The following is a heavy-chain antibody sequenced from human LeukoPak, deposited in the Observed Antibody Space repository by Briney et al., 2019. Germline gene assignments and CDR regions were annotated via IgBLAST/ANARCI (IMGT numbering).Heavy chain of an antibody. CDR3: ARWGYCSSTSCYTGYAFDI. CDR2: INPNSGGT. D-gene: IGHD2-2*02. CDR1: GYTFTGYY. Sequence: ASVKVSCKASGYTFTGYYMHWVRQAPGQGLEWMGWINPNSGGTNYAQKFQGRVTMTRDTSISTAYKELSRLRSDDTAVYYCARWGYCSSTSCYTGYAFDIWGQGTMVTVSS. V-gene: IGHV1-2*02. J-gene: IGHJ3*02.